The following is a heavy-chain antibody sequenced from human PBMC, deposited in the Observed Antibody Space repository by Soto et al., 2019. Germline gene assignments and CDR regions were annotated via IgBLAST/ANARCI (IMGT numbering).Heavy chain of an antibody. CDR1: GYTFASYD. J-gene: IGHJ5*02. Sequence: QVQLVQSGAEVKKPGASVMLSCKASGYTFASYDINWVRQATGQGLEWMGWMNPNSGNTGFAQKFQGRVTMTRNTSITTAYMELGSLRSEDTAVYYCSRAPSRRDCSGGSCLGRFDPWGQGTLVTVSS. CDR2: MNPNSGNT. CDR3: SRAPSRRDCSGGSCLGRFDP. V-gene: IGHV1-8*01. D-gene: IGHD2-15*01.